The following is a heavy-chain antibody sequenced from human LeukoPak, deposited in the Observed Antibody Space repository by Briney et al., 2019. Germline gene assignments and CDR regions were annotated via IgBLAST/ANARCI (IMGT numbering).Heavy chain of an antibody. J-gene: IGHJ4*01. D-gene: IGHD2-15*01. Sequence: SETLSLTCTVSGGSISSYYWSWIRQPPGKGLEWIGYIYYSGSTNYNPSLKSRVTISVDTSKNQFSLKLSSLTAADTAVYYCARAVLSYCRGGSCPYFDYWGQGTLVTVSS. CDR1: GGSISSYY. V-gene: IGHV4-59*01. CDR3: ARAVLSYCRGGSCPYFDY. CDR2: IYYSGST.